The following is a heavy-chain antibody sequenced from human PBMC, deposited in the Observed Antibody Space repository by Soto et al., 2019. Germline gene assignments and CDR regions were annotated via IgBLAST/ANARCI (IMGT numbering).Heavy chain of an antibody. CDR1: GGSISSSSYY. CDR2: IYYSGST. J-gene: IGHJ4*02. Sequence: SETLSLTCTVSGGSISSSSYYWGWIRQPPGKGLEWIGSIYYSGSTYYNPSLKSRVTISVDTSKNQFSLKLSSVTAADTAVYYCAREAYYYDSSGGFDYWGQGTLVTVSS. V-gene: IGHV4-39*02. CDR3: AREAYYYDSSGGFDY. D-gene: IGHD3-22*01.